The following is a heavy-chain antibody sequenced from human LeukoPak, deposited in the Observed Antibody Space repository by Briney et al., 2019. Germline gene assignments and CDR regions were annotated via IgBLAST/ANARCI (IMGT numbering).Heavy chain of an antibody. V-gene: IGHV1-18*01. CDR3: ARESDATNWGLFDY. Sequence: ASVRVSCKASGYSFSDYGVSWVRQAPGQGLEWMGWINPDNGNTKYAQYVQGRISMTTDKSTTTAYMELRTLRSDDTAVYFCARESDATNWGLFDYWGQGTLVTVSS. D-gene: IGHD7-27*01. J-gene: IGHJ4*02. CDR2: INPDNGNT. CDR1: GYSFSDYG.